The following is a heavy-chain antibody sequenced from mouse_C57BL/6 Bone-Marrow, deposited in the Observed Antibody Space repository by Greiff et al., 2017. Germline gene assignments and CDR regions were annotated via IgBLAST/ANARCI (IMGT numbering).Heavy chain of an antibody. CDR3: ARAPYYSNYASWVAY. V-gene: IGHV1-82*01. J-gene: IGHJ3*01. D-gene: IGHD2-5*01. CDR2: IYPGDGDT. Sequence: VQLQQSGPELVKPGASVKISCKASGYAFSSSWMNWVKQRPGKGLEWIGRIYPGDGDTNYNGKFKGKATLTADKSSSTAYMQLSSLTSEDSAVYFCARAPYYSNYASWVAYWGQGTLVTVSA. CDR1: GYAFSSSW.